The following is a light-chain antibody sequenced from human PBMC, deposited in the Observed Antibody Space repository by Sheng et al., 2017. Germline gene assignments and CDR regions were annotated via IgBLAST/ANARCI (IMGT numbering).Light chain of an antibody. Sequence: DIQMTQSPSSLSASVGDRVTITCQASQDISNYLNWYQQKPGKAPKLLIYDASNLETGVPSRFSGSGSGTDFSFIISSLQPDDFATYYCQQYNSYSWTFGQGTKVEIK. CDR3: QQYNSYSWT. V-gene: IGKV1-33*01. J-gene: IGKJ1*01. CDR2: DAS. CDR1: QDISNY.